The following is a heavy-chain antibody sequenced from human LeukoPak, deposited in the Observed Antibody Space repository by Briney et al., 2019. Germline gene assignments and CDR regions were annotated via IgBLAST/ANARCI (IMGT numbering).Heavy chain of an antibody. CDR3: ARHGADTAMLYDRDYYYGMDV. CDR1: GGSISSSSYY. V-gene: IGHV4-39*01. J-gene: IGHJ6*02. CDR2: IYYSGST. Sequence: PSETLSLTCTVSGGSISSSSYYWGWIRQPPGKGLEWIGSIYYSGSTYYNPSLKSRVTISVDTSKNQFSLKLSSVTAADTAVCYCARHGADTAMLYDRDYYYGMDVWGQGTTVTVSS. D-gene: IGHD5-18*01.